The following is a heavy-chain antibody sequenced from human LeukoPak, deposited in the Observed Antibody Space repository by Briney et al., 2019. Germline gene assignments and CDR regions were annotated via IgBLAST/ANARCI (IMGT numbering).Heavy chain of an antibody. D-gene: IGHD6-19*01. V-gene: IGHV1-69*13. Sequence: ASVKVSCKASGGTFSSYAISWVRQAPGQGLEWMGGIIPIFGTANYAQKFQGRVTITADESTSTAYMELSSLRSEDTAVYYCARADGGWYFILDYWGQGTLVTVSS. CDR3: ARADGGWYFILDY. CDR1: GGTFSSYA. J-gene: IGHJ4*02. CDR2: IIPIFGTA.